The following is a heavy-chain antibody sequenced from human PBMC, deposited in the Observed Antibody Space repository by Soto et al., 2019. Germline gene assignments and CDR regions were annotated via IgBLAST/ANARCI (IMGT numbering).Heavy chain of an antibody. D-gene: IGHD2-2*02. V-gene: IGHV4-30-4*01. J-gene: IGHJ4*02. CDR2: IYYSGST. CDR3: ARESDIVVVPPAIPNGISL. Sequence: NPSETLSLTCTVSGGSISSSDYYWSWIRQPPGKGLEWIAYIYYSGSTYYNPSLKSRATIAIDRSKNQFSLKLNSVTVADTAVYYCARESDIVVVPPAIPNGISLWGQGTLVTVSS. CDR1: GGSISSSDYY.